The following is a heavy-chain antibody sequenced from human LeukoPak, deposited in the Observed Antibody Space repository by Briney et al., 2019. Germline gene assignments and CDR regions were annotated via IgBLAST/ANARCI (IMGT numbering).Heavy chain of an antibody. J-gene: IGHJ4*02. CDR3: AKDVGATGNRGYDY. CDR2: IWYGGSNK. CDR1: GFTFSSYG. V-gene: IGHV3-30*18. D-gene: IGHD1-26*01. Sequence: GRSLRLSCAASGFTFSSYGMHWVRQAPGKGLEWVAVIWYGGSNKYYADSVKGRFTISRDNSKNTLYLQMNSLRAEDTAVYYCAKDVGATGNRGYDYWGQGTLVTVSS.